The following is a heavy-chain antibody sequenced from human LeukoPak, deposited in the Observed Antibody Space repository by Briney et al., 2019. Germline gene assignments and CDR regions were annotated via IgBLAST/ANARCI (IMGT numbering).Heavy chain of an antibody. V-gene: IGHV3-23*01. CDR2: ISGSGDRT. J-gene: IGHJ4*02. CDR3: AKDLRRFDF. CDR1: GFTFSSYA. Sequence: QAGGSLRPSCAASGFTFSSYAMNWVRQAPGKGLEWASGISGSGDRTYYADSVRGRFTISRDNSKNTLFLQMNSLRAEDTAVYYCAKDLRRFDFWGLGTLVTVSS.